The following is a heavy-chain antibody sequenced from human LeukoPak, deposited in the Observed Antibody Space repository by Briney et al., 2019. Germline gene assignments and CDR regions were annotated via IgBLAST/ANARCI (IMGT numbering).Heavy chain of an antibody. Sequence: SQTLSLTCTVSGGSISSGSYYWSWIRQPARKGLEWIGRIYTSGSTNYNPSLKSRVTISVDTSKNQFSLKLSSVTAADTAVYYCARTYYYDSSGYYSSDYWGQGTLVTVSS. D-gene: IGHD3-22*01. CDR1: GGSISSGSYY. V-gene: IGHV4-61*02. CDR3: ARTYYYDSSGYYSSDY. CDR2: IYTSGST. J-gene: IGHJ4*02.